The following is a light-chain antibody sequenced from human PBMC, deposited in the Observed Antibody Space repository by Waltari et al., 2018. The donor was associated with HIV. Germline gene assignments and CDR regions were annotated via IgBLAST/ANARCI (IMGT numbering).Light chain of an antibody. J-gene: IGLJ3*02. CDR3: LLSYSGGPWV. V-gene: IGLV7-46*01. CDR1: TGAVTSGHY. Sequence: QAVVTQEPSLTVSPGDTVTLTCGSSTGAVTSGHYPYWFQQKPGQAPTTVIYDTKNKPSWTPARVSGSLVGDKAALTLSGAQPDDEADYYCLLSYSGGPWVFGGGTKLTVL. CDR2: DTK.